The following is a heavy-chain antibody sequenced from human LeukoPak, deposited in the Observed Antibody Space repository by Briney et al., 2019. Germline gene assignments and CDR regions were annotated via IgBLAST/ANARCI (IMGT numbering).Heavy chain of an antibody. CDR2: IWFDGSIK. CDR1: GLTLSTCW. CDR3: ASAAGPFDN. J-gene: IGHJ4*02. Sequence: GGSLRLSCAASGLTLSTCWMSWVRQAPGKGLEWVAVIWFDGSIKYYADSVKGRFTISRDNSKNTLYLQMNSLRAEDTALYYCASAAGPFDNWGQGTLVTVPS. V-gene: IGHV3-33*08. D-gene: IGHD6-19*01.